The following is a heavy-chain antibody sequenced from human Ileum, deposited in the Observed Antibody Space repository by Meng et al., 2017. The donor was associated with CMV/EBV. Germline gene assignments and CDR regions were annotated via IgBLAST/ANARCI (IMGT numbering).Heavy chain of an antibody. CDR1: GFTFSSYW. V-gene: IGHV3-74*01. D-gene: IGHD4-11*01. CDR3: ARGTQYLDY. CDR2: INRDGSST. J-gene: IGHJ4*02. Sequence: GESLKISCAASGFTFSSYWMHWVRQAPGKGLVWVSRINRDGSSTSNADSVKGRFTIPIDNAKNTLYLQTNSLRAEDTAVYYCARGTQYLDYWGQGTLVTVSS.